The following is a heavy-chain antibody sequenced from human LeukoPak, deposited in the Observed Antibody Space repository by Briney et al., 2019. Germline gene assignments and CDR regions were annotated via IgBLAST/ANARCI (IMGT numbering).Heavy chain of an antibody. J-gene: IGHJ4*02. CDR1: GGTFSNYA. D-gene: IGHD4-23*01. CDR2: VIPIFGPP. V-gene: IGHV1-69*01. Sequence: GASVKVSCKASGGTFSNYAITWVRQAPGQGLEWMEGVIPIFGPPNYAQKFQGRVTLTSDESTSTAYMELSSLRSEDTAVYYCASAAGGNSGPLDYWGQGTLVIVSS. CDR3: ASAAGGNSGPLDY.